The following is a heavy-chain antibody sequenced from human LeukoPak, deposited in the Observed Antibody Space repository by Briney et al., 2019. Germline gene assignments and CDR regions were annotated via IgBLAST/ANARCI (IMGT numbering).Heavy chain of an antibody. CDR3: ARLGNCGDYVGRRFDY. J-gene: IGHJ4*02. D-gene: IGHD4-17*01. Sequence: KPSETLSLTCTVSGGSISSSSYYWGWIRQPPGKGLEWIGSIYYSGSTYYNPSLKSRVTISVDTSKNQFSLKLSSVTAADTAVYYCARLGNCGDYVGRRFDYWGQGTLVTVSP. CDR2: IYYSGST. V-gene: IGHV4-39*01. CDR1: GGSISSSSYY.